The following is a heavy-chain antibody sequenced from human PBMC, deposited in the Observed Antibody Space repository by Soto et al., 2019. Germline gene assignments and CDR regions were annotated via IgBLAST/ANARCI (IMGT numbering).Heavy chain of an antibody. CDR2: INAGSGNT. Sequence: ASVKVSCKASGYTFTRYYMHWVRQAPGQRLEWMGIINAGSGNTSYAQKFQGRVTITRDTSASTAYMELSSLRSEDTAVYYCARSIVVVTALDYWGQGTLVTSPQ. J-gene: IGHJ4*02. D-gene: IGHD2-21*02. CDR3: ARSIVVVTALDY. V-gene: IGHV1-46*01. CDR1: GYTFTRYY.